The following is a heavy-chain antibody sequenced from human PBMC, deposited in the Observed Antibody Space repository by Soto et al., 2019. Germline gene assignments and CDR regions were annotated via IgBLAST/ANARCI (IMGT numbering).Heavy chain of an antibody. CDR1: GFTFSSHW. J-gene: IGHJ6*02. Sequence: EVQVVESGGGLVQPGGSLRLSCIASGFTFSSHWMHWVRQAPGKGLVWVSRVKYDGRTTNYADSVKGRFTISRDNAKNTVYLLMNSLRAEDTGVHYCARGLRNYYGVDVWGQGTTVTVSS. V-gene: IGHV3-74*01. D-gene: IGHD5-12*01. CDR2: VKYDGRTT. CDR3: ARGLRNYYGVDV.